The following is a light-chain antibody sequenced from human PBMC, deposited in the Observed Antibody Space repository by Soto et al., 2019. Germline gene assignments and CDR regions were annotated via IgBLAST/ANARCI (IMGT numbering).Light chain of an antibody. J-gene: IGKJ5*01. V-gene: IGKV1-8*01. CDR1: QGISSY. CDR2: AAS. CDR3: QQYNYWPPIT. Sequence: AIRMTQSPSSLSASTGDRVTITCRASQGISSYLAWYQQKPGKAPKLLIYAASTLQSGVPSRFSGSGSGTDFTLTISSLQSEDFAVYYCQQYNYWPPITFGQGTRLEIK.